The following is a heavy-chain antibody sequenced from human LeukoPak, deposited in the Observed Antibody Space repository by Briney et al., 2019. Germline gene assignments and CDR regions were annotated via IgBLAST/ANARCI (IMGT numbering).Heavy chain of an antibody. J-gene: IGHJ5*02. Sequence: SETLSLTCAVYGGSFSDYYWSWIRQPPGKGLEWIGEINHSGSTNYNPSLKSRVTISVDTSKNQFSLKLSSVTAADTAVYYCARERSMVVRGTARAYNWFDPWGQGTLVTVSS. V-gene: IGHV4-34*01. CDR2: INHSGST. CDR3: ARERSMVVRGTARAYNWFDP. D-gene: IGHD3-10*02. CDR1: GGSFSDYY.